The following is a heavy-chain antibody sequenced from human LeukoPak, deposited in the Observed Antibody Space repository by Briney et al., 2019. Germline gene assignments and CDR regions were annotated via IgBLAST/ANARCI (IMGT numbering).Heavy chain of an antibody. CDR1: GYTFTSYH. Sequence: ASVKVSCKASGYTFTSYHLHWVRQAPGHGLEWMGRINPNSGDTIYAQKFQGRVTMTRDTSISTAYMELSRLRSDDTAVYYCARDYCSSTSCLFDYWGQGTLDTVSS. CDR2: INPNSGDT. V-gene: IGHV1-2*06. D-gene: IGHD2-2*01. J-gene: IGHJ4*02. CDR3: ARDYCSSTSCLFDY.